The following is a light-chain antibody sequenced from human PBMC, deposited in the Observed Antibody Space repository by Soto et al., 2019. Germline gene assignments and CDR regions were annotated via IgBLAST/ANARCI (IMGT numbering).Light chain of an antibody. V-gene: IGKV1-39*01. CDR2: GAS. Sequence: DVRMTQSPSSLSASVGDTITITCRASRTINTYLNWFQQKPGEPPRLLIYGASTLHDGVPSRFSGRGSGADFTLTISGLQPEDFASYHCQQTYSDISVGGGTKV. J-gene: IGKJ4*01. CDR1: RTINTY. CDR3: QQTYSDIS.